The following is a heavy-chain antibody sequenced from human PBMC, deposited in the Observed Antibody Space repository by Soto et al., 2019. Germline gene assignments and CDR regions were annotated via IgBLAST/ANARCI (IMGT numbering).Heavy chain of an antibody. CDR3: ARVWFGGGAVIDF. D-gene: IGHD3-10*01. J-gene: IGHJ4*02. CDR1: GFTFSSYT. CDR2: INSGSSTI. V-gene: IGHV3-48*02. Sequence: GGSLRLSCAASGFTFSSYTMTWVRQAPGKGLEWVSYINSGSSTIYYADSVKGRFTISRDNAKNSLYLEMNSLRDEDTAVYYCARVWFGGGAVIDFWGQGTLVTVSS.